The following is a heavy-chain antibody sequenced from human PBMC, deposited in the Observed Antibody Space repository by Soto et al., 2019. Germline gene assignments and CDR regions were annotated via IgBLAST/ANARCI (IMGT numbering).Heavy chain of an antibody. J-gene: IGHJ4*02. D-gene: IGHD6-19*01. CDR3: ARDRWGAVAGTSFGYLDY. Sequence: PSETLSLTCAVSGGSISSSNWWSWVRQPPGKGLEWIGEIYHSGSTNYNPSLKSQITITVDKTKNQFSLKLSSVTAADMAVYYCARDRWGAVAGTSFGYLDYWGQGTLVT. CDR2: IYHSGST. V-gene: IGHV4-4*02. CDR1: GGSISSSNW.